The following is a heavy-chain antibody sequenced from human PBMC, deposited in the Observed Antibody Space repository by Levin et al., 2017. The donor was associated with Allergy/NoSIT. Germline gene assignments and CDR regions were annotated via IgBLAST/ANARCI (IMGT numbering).Heavy chain of an antibody. Sequence: GESLKISCKTSGYSFTNFGITWVRLTPGQRLEWVGWISLHNGNTNFADNVQGRVTLTTDRSANTAYMELRGLRHDDTAIYYCGRFKDWPPSETWVAPWGQGTPVTVSS. CDR2: ISLHNGNT. J-gene: IGHJ5*02. V-gene: IGHV1-18*01. CDR3: GRFKDWPPSETWVAP. CDR1: GYSFTNFG. D-gene: IGHD2-2*01.